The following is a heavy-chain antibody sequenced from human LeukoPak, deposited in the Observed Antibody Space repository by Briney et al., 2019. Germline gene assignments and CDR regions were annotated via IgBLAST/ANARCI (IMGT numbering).Heavy chain of an antibody. Sequence: ASVKVSCKASGGTFSSYAISWVRQAPGQGLERMGGIIPIFGTANYAQKFQGRVTITADESTSTAYMELSSLRSEDTAVYYCARRDSSGYYLGWGQGTLVTVSS. V-gene: IGHV1-69*13. CDR3: ARRDSSGYYLG. CDR2: IIPIFGTA. D-gene: IGHD3-22*01. CDR1: GGTFSSYA. J-gene: IGHJ4*02.